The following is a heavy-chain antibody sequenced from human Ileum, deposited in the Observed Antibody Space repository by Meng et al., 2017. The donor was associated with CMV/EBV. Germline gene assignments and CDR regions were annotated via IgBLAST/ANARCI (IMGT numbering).Heavy chain of an antibody. J-gene: IGHJ6*02. CDR2: IIPILGIA. Sequence: SVKVSCKASGGTFSSYAISWLRQAPGQGLEWMGGIIPILGIANYAQKFQGRVTITADKSTSTAYMELSSLRSEDTAVYYCARGTTYYDFWSGYPTHYYGMDVWGQGTTVTVSS. V-gene: IGHV1-69*10. D-gene: IGHD3-3*01. CDR3: ARGTTYYDFWSGYPTHYYGMDV. CDR1: GGTFSSYA.